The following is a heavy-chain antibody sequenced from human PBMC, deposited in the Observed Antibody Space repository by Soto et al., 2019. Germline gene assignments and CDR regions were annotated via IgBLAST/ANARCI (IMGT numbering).Heavy chain of an antibody. CDR2: ISGSGGNT. V-gene: IGHV3-23*01. D-gene: IGHD5-12*01. J-gene: IGHJ6*02. CDR3: ARLGTGVATIPYYYGMDV. CDR1: GFTFSKYA. Sequence: GGSLRLSCAASGFTFSKYALSWVRQAPGKGLEWVSAISGSGGNTYYADSVKGRFTISRDNSKNTLYLQMNSLRAEDTALYFCARLGTGVATIPYYYGMDVWGQGTTVTV.